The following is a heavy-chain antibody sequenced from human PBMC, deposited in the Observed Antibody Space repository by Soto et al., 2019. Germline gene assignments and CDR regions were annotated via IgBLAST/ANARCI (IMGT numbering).Heavy chain of an antibody. Sequence: ASVKVSCKASGYTFTSYGISWVRQAPGPGLEWMGWISAYNGNTNYAQKLKGRVTMTTDTSTSTAYMELRSLRSDDTAVYYCARDPSRIVVVTDIRNNWFDPWGQGTLVTVSS. CDR3: ARDPSRIVVVTDIRNNWFDP. CDR2: ISAYNGNT. V-gene: IGHV1-18*01. J-gene: IGHJ5*02. CDR1: GYTFTSYG. D-gene: IGHD2-21*02.